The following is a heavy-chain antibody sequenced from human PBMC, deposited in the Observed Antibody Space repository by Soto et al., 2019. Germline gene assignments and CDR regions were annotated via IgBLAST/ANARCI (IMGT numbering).Heavy chain of an antibody. J-gene: IGHJ2*01. D-gene: IGHD2-8*02. CDR1: GFTFDTYT. Sequence: GGSLRLSCTASGFTFDTYTMNWLRQAPGRGLEWVSSISATTTYKYYAASVEGRFTISRDNAKNSLYLQTNSLGAEDTAVYYCARGSASKSGHLWYFDLWGRGTLVTVSS. CDR3: ARGSASKSGHLWYFDL. CDR2: ISATTTYK. V-gene: IGHV3-21*01.